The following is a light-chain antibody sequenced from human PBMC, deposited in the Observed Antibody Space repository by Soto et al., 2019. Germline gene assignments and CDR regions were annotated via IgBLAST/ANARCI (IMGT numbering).Light chain of an antibody. CDR2: AAS. CDR1: QSISNY. V-gene: IGKV1-39*01. Sequence: DIQMTQSPSSLSASVGDRATITCRASQSISNYLNWYQQKPGKAPKLLIYAASSLQSGVPSRFSGSGSGTDFTLTISSLQPEDFATYYCQQSYSTPPETFGQGTKVEIK. J-gene: IGKJ1*01. CDR3: QQSYSTPPET.